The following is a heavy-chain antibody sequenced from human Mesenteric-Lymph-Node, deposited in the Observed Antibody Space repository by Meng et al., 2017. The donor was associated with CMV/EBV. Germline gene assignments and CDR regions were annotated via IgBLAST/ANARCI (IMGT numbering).Heavy chain of an antibody. CDR3: ARTPSSSVVVPAAENDY. CDR1: YLFSNYG. D-gene: IGHD2-2*01. V-gene: IGHV1-18*04. J-gene: IGHJ4*02. CDR2: ISADNGNT. Sequence: YLFSNYGICWVRPAPGPGLEWMGWISADNGNTKYAQKLQGRVTVTTDTSSGTAYMELRNLRSDDTAVYYCARTPSSSVVVPAAENDYWGQGTLVTVSS.